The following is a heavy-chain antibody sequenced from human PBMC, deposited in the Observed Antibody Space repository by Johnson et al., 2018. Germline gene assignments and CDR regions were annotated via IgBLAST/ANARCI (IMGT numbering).Heavy chain of an antibody. CDR3: VRIIPSGAFDS. J-gene: IGHJ3*02. Sequence: VQLVEYGGGLIQPGGSXRLSCASSGFFVSSNYMSWVRQAPGTGLEWVSVIYDGTATHYAASVKGRFDISRDHSTNTLYLQMHSLRAEDTAVYYWVRIIPSGAFDSWCHGAMVIVSS. D-gene: IGHD3-10*01. CDR2: IYDGTAT. V-gene: IGHV3-53*01. CDR1: GFFVSSNY.